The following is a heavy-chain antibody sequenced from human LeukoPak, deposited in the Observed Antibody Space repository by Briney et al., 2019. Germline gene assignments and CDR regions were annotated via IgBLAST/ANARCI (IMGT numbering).Heavy chain of an antibody. D-gene: IGHD2-21*01. Sequence: SETLSLTCTVSGGSISSSSYYWSWIRQPPGKGLEWIGYIYYSGTTNYNPSLKSRVTISVDTSKNQFSLKLSSVTAADTAVYYCARGHLPSISRVWFDPWGRGTLVTVSS. CDR2: IYYSGTT. J-gene: IGHJ5*02. V-gene: IGHV4-61*01. CDR1: GGSISSSSYY. CDR3: ARGHLPSISRVWFDP.